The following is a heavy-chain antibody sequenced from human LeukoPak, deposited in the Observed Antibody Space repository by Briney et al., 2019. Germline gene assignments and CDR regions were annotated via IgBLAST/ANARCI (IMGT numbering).Heavy chain of an antibody. V-gene: IGHV4-30-2*01. J-gene: IGHJ4*02. CDR3: ARGTYGDSNLFAD. CDR2: IYHSSST. Sequence: SQTLSPTFSVSCVSISSVCYALSSTRPPPGNGLDWICYIYHSSSTYYNPSRKSPVTISVDRSKNQFSLKLSSVTAADTAVYYCARGTYGDSNLFADWGQGTLVTVYS. D-gene: IGHD4-17*01. CDR1: CVSISSVCYA.